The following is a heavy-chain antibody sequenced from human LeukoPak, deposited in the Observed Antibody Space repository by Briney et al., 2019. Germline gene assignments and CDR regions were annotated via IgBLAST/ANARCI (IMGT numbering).Heavy chain of an antibody. Sequence: ASVKVSCKASGYSFTSYGISWVRQAPGQGLEWMGWISAYSGDTNSAQKLQGRVTMTTDTSTSTAYLELRSLRSDDTAVYYCARDAADFWSGYYTLDPFDYWGQGTLVTVSS. D-gene: IGHD3-3*01. CDR2: ISAYSGDT. CDR3: ARDAADFWSGYYTLDPFDY. V-gene: IGHV1-18*01. CDR1: GYSFTSYG. J-gene: IGHJ4*02.